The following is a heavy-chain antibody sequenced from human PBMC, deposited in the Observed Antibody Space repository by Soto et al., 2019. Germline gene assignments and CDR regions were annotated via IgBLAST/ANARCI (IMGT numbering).Heavy chain of an antibody. CDR3: ARHLNSGRRKNYYFGMDV. V-gene: IGHV5-51*01. CDR1: GYSFSNSW. Sequence: GESLKISCKGSGYSFSNSWIGWVRQMPGKGLEWMGIIYPGDSDTKYSPSFQGQVTISADRSIITAYLQWSSLKASDTARYYCARHLNSGRRKNYYFGMDVWGQGTTVTVSS. J-gene: IGHJ6*02. D-gene: IGHD6-19*01. CDR2: IYPGDSDT.